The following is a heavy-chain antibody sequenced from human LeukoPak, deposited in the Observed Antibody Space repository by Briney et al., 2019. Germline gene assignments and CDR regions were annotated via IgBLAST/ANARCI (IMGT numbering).Heavy chain of an antibody. V-gene: IGHV3-23*01. CDR2: ITCSTRST. J-gene: IGHJ4*02. Sequence: GGSLRLSCAASGFIFNAYGMSWVRPAPGQWLEWVAAITCSTRSTSYTGSVKGRFIIPRDNSKNTVYLQMNSLRAEDTAVYYCAKDQLNRFCSAGSCSVTHDYWGQGTLVTVSS. D-gene: IGHD2-15*01. CDR1: GFIFNAYG. CDR3: AKDQLNRFCSAGSCSVTHDY.